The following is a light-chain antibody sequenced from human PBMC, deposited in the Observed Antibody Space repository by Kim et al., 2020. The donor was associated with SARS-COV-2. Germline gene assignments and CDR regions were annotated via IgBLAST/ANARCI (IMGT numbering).Light chain of an antibody. CDR3: QQRSNWTLSIT. CDR2: DAS. Sequence: EVVLTQSPATLSLSPGDRATLSCRASQTISTYLAWYQQKPGQPPRLLIYDASIRATDIPDRFSGSGSGTDFTLTISSLRPEDFAVYFCQQRSNWTLSITFGLGTRLEIK. V-gene: IGKV3-11*01. J-gene: IGKJ5*01. CDR1: QTISTY.